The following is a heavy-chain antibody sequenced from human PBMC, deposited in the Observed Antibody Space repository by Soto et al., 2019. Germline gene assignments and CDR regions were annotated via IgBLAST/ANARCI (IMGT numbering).Heavy chain of an antibody. CDR3: ARGANDFWSGYIVYYYYYYMDV. V-gene: IGHV3-7*01. J-gene: IGHJ6*03. Sequence: GESLKISCAASGFTFSSYWMSWVRQAPGKGLEWVANIKQDGSEKYYVDSVKGRFTISRDNAKNSLYLQMNSLRAEDTAVYYCARGANDFWSGYIVYYYYYYMDVWGKGTTVTVSS. D-gene: IGHD3-3*01. CDR1: GFTFSSYW. CDR2: IKQDGSEK.